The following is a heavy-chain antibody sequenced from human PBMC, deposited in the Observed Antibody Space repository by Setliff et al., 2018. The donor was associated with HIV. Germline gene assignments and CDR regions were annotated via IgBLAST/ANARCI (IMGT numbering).Heavy chain of an antibody. CDR2: IYYSGST. Sequence: ASETLSLTCTVSGGSMSSYYWSWIRQPPGKGLEWIGYIYYSGSTNYNPSLKSRVTISVDTSKNQFSLKLRSVTAADTAVYYCVRTYNDLENYYHHYYYVDVWGKGTTVTVSS. CDR3: VRTYNDLENYYHHYYYVDV. J-gene: IGHJ6*03. D-gene: IGHD1-1*01. V-gene: IGHV4-59*08. CDR1: GGSMSSYY.